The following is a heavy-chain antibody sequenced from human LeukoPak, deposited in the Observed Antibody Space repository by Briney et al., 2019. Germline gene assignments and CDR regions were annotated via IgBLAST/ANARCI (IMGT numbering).Heavy chain of an antibody. J-gene: IGHJ4*02. CDR3: ARDPTLYYDILTGYYSFDY. Sequence: PGGSLRLSCAASGFTFSSYAMHWVRQAPGKGLEWVAVISYDGSNKYYADSVKGRFTTSRDNSKNTLYLQMNSLRAEDTAVYYCARDPTLYYDILTGYYSFDYWGQGTLVTVSS. D-gene: IGHD3-9*01. CDR1: GFTFSSYA. V-gene: IGHV3-30-3*01. CDR2: ISYDGSNK.